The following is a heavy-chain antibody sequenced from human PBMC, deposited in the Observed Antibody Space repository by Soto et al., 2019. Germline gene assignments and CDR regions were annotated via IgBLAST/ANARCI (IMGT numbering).Heavy chain of an antibody. Sequence: SGGSLRLSCAASGFTFSSYGMHWVRQAPGKGLEWVAVISYDGSNKYYADSVKGRFTISRDNSKNTLYLQMNSLRAEDTAVYYCAKDAGQWLVQGWFDPWGQGTLVTVSS. CDR1: GFTFSSYG. CDR2: ISYDGSNK. D-gene: IGHD6-19*01. CDR3: AKDAGQWLVQGWFDP. V-gene: IGHV3-30*18. J-gene: IGHJ5*02.